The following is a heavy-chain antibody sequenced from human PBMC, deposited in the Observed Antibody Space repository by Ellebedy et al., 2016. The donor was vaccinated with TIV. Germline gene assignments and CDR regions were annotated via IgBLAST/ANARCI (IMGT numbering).Heavy chain of an antibody. CDR3: AREGREWLRSNWFDP. D-gene: IGHD5-12*01. Sequence: MPSETLSLTCTVSGGSISSYYWSWIRQPPGKGLEWIGYIYYSGSTNYNPSLKSRVTISVDTSKNQFSLKLSSVTAADTAVYYCAREGREWLRSNWFDPWGQGTLVTVSS. V-gene: IGHV4-59*01. J-gene: IGHJ5*02. CDR1: GGSISSYY. CDR2: IYYSGST.